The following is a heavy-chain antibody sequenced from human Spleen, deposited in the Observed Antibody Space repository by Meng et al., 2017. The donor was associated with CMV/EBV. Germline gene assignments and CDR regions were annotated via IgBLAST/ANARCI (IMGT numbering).Heavy chain of an antibody. D-gene: IGHD7-27*01. CDR3: ARDRPRTANWGIPGGDY. CDR1: GFTFSSYG. V-gene: IGHV3-48*04. Sequence: GESLKISCAASGFTFSSYGMSWVRQAPGKGLEWVSYISSSSSTIYYADSVKGRFTISRDNAKNSLYLQMNSLRAEDTAVYYCARDRPRTANWGIPGGDYWGQGTLVTVSS. J-gene: IGHJ4*02. CDR2: ISSSSSTI.